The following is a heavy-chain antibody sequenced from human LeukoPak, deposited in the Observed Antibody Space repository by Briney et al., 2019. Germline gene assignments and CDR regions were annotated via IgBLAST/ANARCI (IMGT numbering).Heavy chain of an antibody. V-gene: IGHV1-18*01. CDR1: GYTFTTYG. Sequence: ASVKVSCKASGYTFTTYGISWLRQVPGHGLEWMGWISASNGDRNYAHRFEDRVTLTTDTSTSTAYMELRSLRFADTAVYYCARDRSSLAVADARTSDFWGQGTLVTVSS. CDR2: ISASNGDR. CDR3: ARDRSSLAVADARTSDF. D-gene: IGHD6-19*01. J-gene: IGHJ4*02.